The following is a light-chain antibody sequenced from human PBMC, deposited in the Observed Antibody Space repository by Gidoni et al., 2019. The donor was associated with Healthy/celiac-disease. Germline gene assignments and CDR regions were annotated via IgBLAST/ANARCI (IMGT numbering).Light chain of an antibody. CDR3: QSADSSGTPYVV. CDR2: QDS. CDR1: ALPKQY. J-gene: IGLJ2*01. V-gene: IGLV3-25*03. Sequence: SYELTQTPSVSVSPGPTARITCSGDALPKQYAYWYQQKPGQAPVLVIYQDSERPSGIPERFSGSSSGTTVTLTISGVQAEDEADYYCQSADSSGTPYVVFGGGTKLTVL.